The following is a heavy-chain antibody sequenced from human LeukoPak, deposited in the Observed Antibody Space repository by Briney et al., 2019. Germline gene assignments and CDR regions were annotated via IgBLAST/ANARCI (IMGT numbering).Heavy chain of an antibody. V-gene: IGHV1-69*05. D-gene: IGHD3-22*01. CDR3: ARGPGVVVARRTEYFQH. CDR2: IIPIFGTA. Sequence: SVKVSCKASGGTFSSYAISWVRQAPGQGLEWMGGIIPIFGTANYAQKFQGRVTITTDESTSTAYMELSSLRSEDTAVYYCARGPGVVVARRTEYFQHWGQGTLATVSS. CDR1: GGTFSSYA. J-gene: IGHJ1*01.